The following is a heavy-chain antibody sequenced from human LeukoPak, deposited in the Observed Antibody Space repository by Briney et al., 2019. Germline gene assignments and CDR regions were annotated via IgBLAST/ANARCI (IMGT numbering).Heavy chain of an antibody. CDR3: AKDGGLTMVRGVVITAQPYYYMDV. D-gene: IGHD3-10*01. Sequence: SETLSLTCTVSGGSISSYCWSWIRQPAGKGLEWIGRIYTSGSTNYNPSLKSRVTMSVDTSKNQFSLKLSSVTAADTAVYYCAKDGGLTMVRGVVITAQPYYYMDVWGKGTTVTISS. V-gene: IGHV4-4*07. J-gene: IGHJ6*03. CDR2: IYTSGST. CDR1: GGSISSYC.